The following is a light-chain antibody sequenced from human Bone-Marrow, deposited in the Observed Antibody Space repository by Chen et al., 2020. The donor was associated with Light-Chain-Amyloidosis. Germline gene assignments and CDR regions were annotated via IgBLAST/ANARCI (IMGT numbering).Light chain of an antibody. CDR3: SSYTITNTLV. J-gene: IGLJ1*01. V-gene: IGLV2-14*01. Sequence: QSALTQPASVSGSPGQSITISCTGTSSDVGGDNHVSWYQQHPDKAPKLMIYEVTNRPSCVPARFSGSKSDNTASLTISWLQTEGEADYFCSSYTITNTLVFGSGTRVTVL. CDR2: EVT. CDR1: SSDVGGDNH.